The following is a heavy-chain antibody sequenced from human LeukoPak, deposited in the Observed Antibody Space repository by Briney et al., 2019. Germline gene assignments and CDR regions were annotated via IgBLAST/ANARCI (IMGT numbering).Heavy chain of an antibody. V-gene: IGHV4-59*01. D-gene: IGHD2-2*01. J-gene: IGHJ6*03. Sequence: SETLSLTCTVSGGSINSSYWSCVRQPPGGGLECIGYIYYSGSSSYNTSLKSRVTMSVDTSKNQLSLKLSSVTAADTAVYYCARWYCSSNTCYHMDVWGKGTTVIVSS. CDR3: ARWYCSSNTCYHMDV. CDR1: GGSINSSY. CDR2: IYYSGSS.